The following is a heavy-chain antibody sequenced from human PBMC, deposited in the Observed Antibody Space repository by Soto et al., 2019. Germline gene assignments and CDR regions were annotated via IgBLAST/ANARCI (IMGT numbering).Heavy chain of an antibody. CDR2: ISVSSSTI. CDR1: GFIFTKYS. J-gene: IGHJ4*02. D-gene: IGHD3-3*01. Sequence: GGSLRLSCVVSGFIFTKYSMNWVRQAPGKGLEWVSYISVSSSTIYYADSVKGRFTISRDNAKNSLYLQMNSLRDEDTAVYYCARDDFWSGRFDYWGQGALVTVS. CDR3: ARDDFWSGRFDY. V-gene: IGHV3-48*02.